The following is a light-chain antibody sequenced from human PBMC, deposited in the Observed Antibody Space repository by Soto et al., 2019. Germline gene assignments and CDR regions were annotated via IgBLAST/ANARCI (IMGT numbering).Light chain of an antibody. V-gene: IGKV3-11*01. CDR1: QSVGSS. CDR2: DAS. J-gene: IGKJ4*01. Sequence: EIVVTQSPVTLSLSPGEKATLSCRASQSVGSSLAWYQQKPGQAPRLLMYDASNRAPGIPTRFGGSGSGTDFTLSISSLEPEDFAVYYCQQRSNWPPLTFGGGTRVDIK. CDR3: QQRSNWPPLT.